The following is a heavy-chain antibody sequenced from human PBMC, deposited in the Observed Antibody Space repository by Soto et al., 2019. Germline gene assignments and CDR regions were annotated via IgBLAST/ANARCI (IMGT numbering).Heavy chain of an antibody. D-gene: IGHD2-15*01. V-gene: IGHV2-5*02. J-gene: IGHJ4*02. CDR1: GFSLSTSGVG. CDR3: AHFRLYCSGGSCWGGYFDY. CDR2: IYWDDDK. Sequence: QITLKESGPTLVKPTQTLTLTCTFSGFSLSTSGVGVGWIRQPPGKALEWLALIYWDDDKRYSPSLKSRLTITKDTSKNQVVLTMTNMDPVDTATYYCAHFRLYCSGGSCWGGYFDYWGQGTLVTVSS.